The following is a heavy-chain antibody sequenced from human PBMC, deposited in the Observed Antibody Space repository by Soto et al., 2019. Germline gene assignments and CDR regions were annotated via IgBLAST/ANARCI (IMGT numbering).Heavy chain of an antibody. CDR3: ARGANGDYYFVY. D-gene: IGHD2-21*02. CDR2: ITRDGSST. J-gene: IGHJ4*02. Sequence: EVQLVESGGGLVQPGGSLRLSCAASGFSLSDYWMHWVRQAPGEGLVWLSRITRDGSSTNYADSVKGRFTISRDNAKNTLYLQVNSLRGEDTAVYYCARGANGDYYFVYCGQGTLVTVSS. CDR1: GFSLSDYW. V-gene: IGHV3-74*01.